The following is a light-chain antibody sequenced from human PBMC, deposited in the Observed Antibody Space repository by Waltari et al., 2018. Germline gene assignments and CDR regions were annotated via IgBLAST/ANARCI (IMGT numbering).Light chain of an antibody. J-gene: IGLJ1*01. Sequence: QSVLSQPPSASATPGQRVTISCSGTDSNIGPNSVSWHQHVPGQAPRLLIYRTDQRPSGIPDRFSGSKSGTSASLAITGLRSEDEADYYCAAWDSGLSVSYVFGSGTKVTV. CDR2: RTD. V-gene: IGLV1-47*01. CDR3: AAWDSGLSVSYV. CDR1: DSNIGPNS.